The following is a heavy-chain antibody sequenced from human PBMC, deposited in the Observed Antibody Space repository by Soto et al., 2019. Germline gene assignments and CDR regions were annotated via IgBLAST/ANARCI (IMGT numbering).Heavy chain of an antibody. J-gene: IGHJ2*01. CDR2: VGGTSGST. D-gene: IGHD7-27*01. Sequence: EVQLLESGGGLVQPGGSLRLSCAASGFTFSHFVMAWVRRAPGKGLEWVSAVGGTSGSTYYADSVKGRFTISRDNSRNTVSLEMSSLRAEDTAVYYCAKRRGDGYFDLWGRGTLVTVSS. CDR1: GFTFSHFV. V-gene: IGHV3-23*01. CDR3: AKRRGDGYFDL.